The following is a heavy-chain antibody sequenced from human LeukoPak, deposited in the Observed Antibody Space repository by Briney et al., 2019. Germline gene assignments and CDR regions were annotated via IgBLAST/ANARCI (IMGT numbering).Heavy chain of an antibody. V-gene: IGHV1-18*04. CDR3: ARVPGYSSSWMDY. CDR1: GYTFTIYY. J-gene: IGHJ4*02. CDR2: INPKNGDT. Sequence: ASVKVSCKASGYTFTIYYLHWVRQAPGQGLEWMGWINPKNGDTNYAQKLQGRVTMTTDTSTSTAYMELRSLRSDDTAVYYCARVPGYSSSWMDYWGQGTLVTVSS. D-gene: IGHD6-13*01.